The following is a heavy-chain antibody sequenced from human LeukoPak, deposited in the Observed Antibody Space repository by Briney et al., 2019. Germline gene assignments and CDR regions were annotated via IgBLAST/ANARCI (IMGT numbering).Heavy chain of an antibody. D-gene: IGHD5-18*01. CDR1: GFTFSTYA. Sequence: PGGSLRLSCAASGFTFSTYAMSWVRQAPGRGLEWVSAISGSSDTTYYADSVKGRSTISRDNSKNTLYLQMNSLRAEDTAVYYCANREGGYTYDPFDYWGQGTLVTVSS. V-gene: IGHV3-23*01. J-gene: IGHJ4*02. CDR3: ANREGGYTYDPFDY. CDR2: ISGSSDTT.